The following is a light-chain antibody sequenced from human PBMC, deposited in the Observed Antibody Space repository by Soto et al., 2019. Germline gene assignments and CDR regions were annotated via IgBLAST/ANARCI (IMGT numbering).Light chain of an antibody. Sequence: DIQLTQSPSFLSASVGDRVTITCRASQGISSYLAWYQQKPGKAPKLLIYAASTLQSGVPSRFSGSGSGTEFTLTISSLQPEDFATSYCQLLNSYSPMYPFVQGTKPEIK. CDR3: QLLNSYSPMYP. J-gene: IGKJ2*01. CDR1: QGISSY. CDR2: AAS. V-gene: IGKV1-9*01.